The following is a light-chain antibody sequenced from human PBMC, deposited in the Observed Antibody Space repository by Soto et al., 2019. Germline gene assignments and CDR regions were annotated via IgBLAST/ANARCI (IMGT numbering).Light chain of an antibody. CDR1: QDIKNY. Sequence: DIQMTQSPSSLCASVGDRVTITCQASQDIKNYLNWYQQKSGKAPKLLIYDASDLETGVPSRFSGSGSGTDFTFTIPGLQPEDIATYYCQQYENLPYTFGQGTKLEI. J-gene: IGKJ2*01. CDR2: DAS. CDR3: QQYENLPYT. V-gene: IGKV1-33*01.